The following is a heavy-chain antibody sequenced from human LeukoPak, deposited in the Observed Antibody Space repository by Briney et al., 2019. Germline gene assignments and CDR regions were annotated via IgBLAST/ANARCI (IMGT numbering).Heavy chain of an antibody. J-gene: IGHJ4*02. Sequence: QTGGSLRLSCAASGFTFSSYAMHWVRQAPGKGLEWVAVISYDGSNKYYADSVKGRFTISRDNSKNTLYLQMNSLGAEDTAVYYCARGYYYDSSGTDYWGQGTLVTVSS. D-gene: IGHD3-22*01. CDR3: ARGYYYDSSGTDY. V-gene: IGHV3-30-3*01. CDR2: ISYDGSNK. CDR1: GFTFSSYA.